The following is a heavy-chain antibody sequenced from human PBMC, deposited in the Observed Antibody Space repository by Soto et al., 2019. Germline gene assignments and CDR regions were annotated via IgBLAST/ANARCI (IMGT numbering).Heavy chain of an antibody. V-gene: IGHV3-74*01. Sequence: GSLRLSCAASGFNFSNHWMHWVRQRPGEGLVWVSRITSDGKSKAYAESVKGRFAISRDNAKNTLYLQMNGLTAEDTAVYYCARESGDWPLNWFDPWGLGTLVTV. CDR2: ITSDGKSK. CDR1: GFNFSNHW. D-gene: IGHD2-21*02. J-gene: IGHJ5*02. CDR3: ARESGDWPLNWFDP.